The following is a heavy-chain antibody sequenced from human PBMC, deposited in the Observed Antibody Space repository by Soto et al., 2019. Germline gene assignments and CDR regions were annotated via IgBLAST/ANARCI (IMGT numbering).Heavy chain of an antibody. V-gene: IGHV1-18*01. D-gene: IGHD3-10*01. J-gene: IGHJ4*02. CDR1: GYAFTTYG. CDR3: ARGRYGEY. Sequence: QVHLVQSGAEVKKPGASVKVACKGSGYAFTTYGITWVRQAPGQGLEWMGWISAHNGNTNYAQKLQGRVTVTRDTSTSTAYMELRSLRSDDTAVYYCARGRYGEYWGKGALVTVSS. CDR2: ISAHNGNT.